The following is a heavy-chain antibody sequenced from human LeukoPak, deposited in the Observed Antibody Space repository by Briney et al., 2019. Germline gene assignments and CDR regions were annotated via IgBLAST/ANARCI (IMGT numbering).Heavy chain of an antibody. D-gene: IGHD3-10*01. CDR3: AKESPYGSGSRKYYFDY. J-gene: IGHJ4*02. CDR2: ISGSADRA. CDR1: GFTLSSYA. Sequence: PGGSLRLSCAASGFTLSSYAMSWVRQAPGKGMEWVSAISGSADRAYYADSVKGRFTISRDNSKNTLYLQMNSLRAEDTAIYYCAKESPYGSGSRKYYFDYWGQGTLVTVS. V-gene: IGHV3-23*01.